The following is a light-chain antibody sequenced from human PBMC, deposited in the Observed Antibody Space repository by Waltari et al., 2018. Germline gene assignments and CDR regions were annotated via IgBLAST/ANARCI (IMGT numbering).Light chain of an antibody. Sequence: QSALTQPPSVSGSPGQSVTISCTGTSSDVGRSNRFSWYQQPPGTAPNLMIYEVSRRPSGVPDRFSGSKSGNTASLTISGLQAADEADYYCSSYTSSSTWVFGGGTKLTVL. CDR2: EVS. CDR3: SSYTSSSTWV. V-gene: IGLV2-18*02. CDR1: SSDVGRSNR. J-gene: IGLJ3*02.